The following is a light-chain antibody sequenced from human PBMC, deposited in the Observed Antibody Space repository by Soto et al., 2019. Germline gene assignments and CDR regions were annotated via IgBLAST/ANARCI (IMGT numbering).Light chain of an antibody. Sequence: QSALTQPPSASGSRGQSVTISCTGTGSDVGGYNYVSWYQQHPGKAPKLMIYEVSKRPSGVPDRFSGSKSGNTASLTVSGLQAEDEADYYCSSYAGSNYYVFGTGTKLTVL. CDR3: SSYAGSNYYV. V-gene: IGLV2-8*01. CDR2: EVS. J-gene: IGLJ1*01. CDR1: GSDVGGYNY.